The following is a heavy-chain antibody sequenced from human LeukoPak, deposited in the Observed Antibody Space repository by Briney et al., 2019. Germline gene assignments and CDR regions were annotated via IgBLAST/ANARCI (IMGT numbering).Heavy chain of an antibody. CDR2: IYSGGST. Sequence: GGPLRLSCAASGFTVSSNYMSWVRQAPGKGLEWVSVIYSGGSTYYADSVKGRFTISRDNSKNTLYLQMNSLRAEDTAVYYCARDSLIYSSGWYFSFDYWGQGTLVTVSS. CDR1: GFTVSSNY. CDR3: ARDSLIYSSGWYFSFDY. V-gene: IGHV3-66*02. D-gene: IGHD6-19*01. J-gene: IGHJ4*02.